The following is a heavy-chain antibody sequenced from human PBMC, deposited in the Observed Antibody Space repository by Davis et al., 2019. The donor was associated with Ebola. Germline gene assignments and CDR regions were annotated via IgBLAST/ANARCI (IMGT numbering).Heavy chain of an antibody. V-gene: IGHV1-18*01. CDR3: ARGGRSLYGMDV. Sequence: ASVKVSCKASGYTFTSYGISWVRQAPGQGLEWMGWISAYNGNTNYAQKFQGRVTITADESTSTAYMELSSLRSDDTAVYYCARGGRSLYGMDVWGQGTTVTVSS. CDR1: GYTFTSYG. J-gene: IGHJ6*02. D-gene: IGHD1-26*01. CDR2: ISAYNGNT.